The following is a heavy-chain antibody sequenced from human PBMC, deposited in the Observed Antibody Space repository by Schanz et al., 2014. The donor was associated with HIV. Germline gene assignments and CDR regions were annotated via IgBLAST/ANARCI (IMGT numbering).Heavy chain of an antibody. J-gene: IGHJ4*02. CDR1: GYTFSNYG. Sequence: QVQLVQSGAEVKKPGASVTVSCKASGYTFSNYGINWVRQAPGQGLEWMGWISGYIGTTNYSQNLQDRVTMTTDTLTSTVYMELRTLRSDDTAVYYCARGYSSGGTCYTGDYWGPGTLVTVSS. D-gene: IGHD2-15*01. CDR3: ARGYSSGGTCYTGDY. CDR2: ISGYIGTT. V-gene: IGHV1-18*01.